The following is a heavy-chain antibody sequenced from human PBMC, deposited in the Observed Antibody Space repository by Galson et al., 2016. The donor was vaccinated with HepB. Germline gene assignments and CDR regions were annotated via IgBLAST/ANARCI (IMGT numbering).Heavy chain of an antibody. Sequence: LRRSCSASGFTFSMYWMSWVRQAPGEGLEWVANIKQGGSEKYYVEAVRGRFTISRADAKNSLFLQMNSLRAEDSAVYYCARDRRGSGWYIDYWGQGTLVTVSS. CDR2: IKQGGSEK. J-gene: IGHJ4*02. V-gene: IGHV3-7*01. CDR3: ARDRRGSGWYIDY. CDR1: GFTFSMYW. D-gene: IGHD6-19*01.